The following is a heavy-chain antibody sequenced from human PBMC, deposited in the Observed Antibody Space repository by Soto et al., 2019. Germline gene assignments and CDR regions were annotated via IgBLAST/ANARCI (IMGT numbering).Heavy chain of an antibody. CDR2: IWYDGSNK. D-gene: IGHD3-3*01. Sequence: PGGSLRLSCAASGFTFSSYGMHWVRQAPGKGLEWVAVIWYDGSNKYYADSVKGRFTISRDNSKNTLYLQMNSLRAEDTAVYYCARDLYDFWSGYPTGDVWGQGTTVTVSS. V-gene: IGHV3-33*01. CDR3: ARDLYDFWSGYPTGDV. J-gene: IGHJ6*02. CDR1: GFTFSSYG.